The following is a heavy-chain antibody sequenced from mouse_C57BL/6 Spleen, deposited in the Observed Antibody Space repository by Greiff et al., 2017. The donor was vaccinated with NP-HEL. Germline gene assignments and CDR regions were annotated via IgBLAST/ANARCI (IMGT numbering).Heavy chain of an antibody. CDR3: ARDTGYDAMDY. J-gene: IGHJ4*01. V-gene: IGHV1-52*01. CDR2: IDPSDSET. CDR1: GYTFTSYW. D-gene: IGHD4-1*01. Sequence: QVQLKQPGAELVRPGSSVKLSCKASGYTFTSYWMHWVKQRPIQGLEWIGNIDPSDSETHYNQKFKDKATLTVDKSSSTAYMQLSSLTSEDSAVYYCARDTGYDAMDYWGQGTSVTVSS.